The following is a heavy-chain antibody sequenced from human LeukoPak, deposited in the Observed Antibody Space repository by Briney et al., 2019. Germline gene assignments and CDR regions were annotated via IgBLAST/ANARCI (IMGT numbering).Heavy chain of an antibody. CDR3: ARQGIAARREVRDAFDI. V-gene: IGHV4-59*01. CDR2: IYYSGST. D-gene: IGHD6-6*01. J-gene: IGHJ3*02. Sequence: SETLSLTCTVSGGSISSYYWSWIRQPPGEGLEWIGYIYYSGSTNYNPSLKSRVTISVDTSKNQFSLKLSSVTAADTAVYYCARQGIAARREVRDAFDIWGQGTMVTVSS. CDR1: GGSISSYY.